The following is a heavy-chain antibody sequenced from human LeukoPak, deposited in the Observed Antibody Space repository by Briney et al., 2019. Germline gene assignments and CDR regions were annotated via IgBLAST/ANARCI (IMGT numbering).Heavy chain of an antibody. CDR1: GGSISSSSYY. CDR3: ARGLNY. CDR2: INHSGST. J-gene: IGHJ4*02. V-gene: IGHV4-39*07. Sequence: NPSETLSRTCTVSGGSISSSSYYWDWIRQPPGKGLEWIGEINHSGSTNYNPSLKSRVTISVDTSKNQFSLKLSSVTAADTAVYYCARGLNYWGQGTLVTASS.